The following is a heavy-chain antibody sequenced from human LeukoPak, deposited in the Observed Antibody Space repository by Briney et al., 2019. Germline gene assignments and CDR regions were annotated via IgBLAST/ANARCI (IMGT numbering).Heavy chain of an antibody. J-gene: IGHJ4*02. D-gene: IGHD3-22*01. Sequence: GGSLRLSCAASGFTFDDYGMSWVRQAPGKGLEWVSGINWNSGSTGYADSVKGRFTISRDNAKNSLYLQMNSLRAEDTALYYCARGQYYYDSSGYYSDTDYWGQGTLVTVSS. CDR1: GFTFDDYG. V-gene: IGHV3-20*04. CDR2: INWNSGST. CDR3: ARGQYYYDSSGYYSDTDY.